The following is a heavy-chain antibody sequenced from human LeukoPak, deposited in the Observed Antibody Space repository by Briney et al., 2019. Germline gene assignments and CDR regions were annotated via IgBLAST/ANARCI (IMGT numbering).Heavy chain of an antibody. V-gene: IGHV3-30*04. CDR3: ARVDSPTMAYFDY. J-gene: IGHJ4*02. CDR1: GFTFSSYA. Sequence: GGSLRLSCAASGFTFSSYAMHWVRQAPGKGLEGVAVISYDGSNKYYADSVKGRFTISRDNSKNTLYLQMNSLRAEDTAVYYCARVDSPTMAYFDYWGQGTLVTVSS. CDR2: ISYDGSNK. D-gene: IGHD4/OR15-4a*01.